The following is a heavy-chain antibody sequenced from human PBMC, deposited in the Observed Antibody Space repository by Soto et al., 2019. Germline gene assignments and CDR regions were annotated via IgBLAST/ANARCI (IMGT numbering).Heavy chain of an antibody. CDR1: GRTFSSYA. CDR2: IIPIFGTA. D-gene: IGHD3-3*01. Sequence: SLVKVSFKASGRTFSSYAISWVRQAPGQGLGWMGGIIPIFGTANYAQKFQGRVTITADESTSPAYIELSSLRSEDTAVYYCASTLQSMDFYYYYGMGVWGQGTTVTVSS. J-gene: IGHJ6*02. CDR3: ASTLQSMDFYYYYGMGV. V-gene: IGHV1-69*13.